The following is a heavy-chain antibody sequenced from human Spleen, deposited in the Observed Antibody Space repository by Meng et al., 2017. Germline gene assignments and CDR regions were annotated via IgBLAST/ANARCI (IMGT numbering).Heavy chain of an antibody. J-gene: IGHJ2*01. CDR2: INHSGST. CDR3: ARAHTGWYFDL. Sequence: QVQVKHGGAVLFKPSETLSLTCAVYGGSFSGYYWSWIRQPPGKGLEWIGEINHSGSTNYNPSLKSRVTISVDTSKNQFSLKLSSVTAADTAVYYCARAHTGWYFDLWGRGTLVTVSS. D-gene: IGHD2-8*02. CDR1: GGSFSGYY. V-gene: IGHV4-34*01.